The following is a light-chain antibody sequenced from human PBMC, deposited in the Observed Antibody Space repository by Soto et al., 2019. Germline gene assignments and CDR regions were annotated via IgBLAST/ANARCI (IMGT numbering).Light chain of an antibody. CDR3: QQYNSYPWT. V-gene: IGKV1-5*03. J-gene: IGKJ1*01. Sequence: DIQMTQSPSTLSASVGDRVTITCRACQSISSWLAWYQQKPGKAPKLLIYKASSLESGAPSRFSGSGSGTEFTLTISSLQPDDFATYYCQQYNSYPWTFGQGTKVEIK. CDR2: KAS. CDR1: QSISSW.